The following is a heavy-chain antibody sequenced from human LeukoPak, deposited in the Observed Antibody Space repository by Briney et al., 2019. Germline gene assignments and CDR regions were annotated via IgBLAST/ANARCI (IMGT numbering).Heavy chain of an antibody. D-gene: IGHD3-3*01. CDR2: LYYSGST. V-gene: IGHV4-30-4*08. CDR1: GGSISSGDYY. CDR3: AREGGRFLEWLLGNWFDP. J-gene: IGHJ5*02. Sequence: PSETLSLTCTVSGGSISSGDYYWSWTRQPPGKGLESIGYLYYSGSTYYNPSLKSRVTISVDTYKNQFSLKLSSVTAADTAVYYCAREGGRFLEWLLGNWFDPWGQGTLVTVSS.